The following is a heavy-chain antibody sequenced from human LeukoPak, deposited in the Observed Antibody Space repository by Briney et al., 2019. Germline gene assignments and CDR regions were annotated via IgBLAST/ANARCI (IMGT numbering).Heavy chain of an antibody. V-gene: IGHV1-46*01. CDR3: ARFAVHRRLTVAGQFGLDY. J-gene: IGHJ4*02. D-gene: IGHD6-19*01. CDR2: INSSGGST. CDR1: GYIFTSYN. Sequence: ASVKVSCKASGYIFTSYNMYWVRQAPGQGLEWMGIINSSGGSTNYAQRFQGRVTMTRDTSTSTVYMELSSLRSEDTAVYYCARFAVHRRLTVAGQFGLDYWGQGTLVTVSS.